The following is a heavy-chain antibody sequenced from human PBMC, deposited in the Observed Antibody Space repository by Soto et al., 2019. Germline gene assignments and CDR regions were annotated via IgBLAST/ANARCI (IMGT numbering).Heavy chain of an antibody. CDR1: SGSISSYY. Sequence: PXXTLSLTCTVSSGSISSYYWSWIRQPPGKGLEWIRXIYYSXSPNHNNSLKXXVTISVDXXKNPFSLKMSSVTAADTAVYYCARLATRYYFDYWGQETLVTVSS. CDR3: ARLATRYYFDY. J-gene: IGHJ4*02. D-gene: IGHD1-1*01. CDR2: IYYSXSP. V-gene: IGHV4-59*01.